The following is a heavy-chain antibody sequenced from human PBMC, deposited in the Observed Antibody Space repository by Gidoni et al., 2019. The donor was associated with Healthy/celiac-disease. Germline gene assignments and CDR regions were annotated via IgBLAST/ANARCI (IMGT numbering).Heavy chain of an antibody. V-gene: IGHV5-51*01. Sequence: EVQLVQSGAAVKKPGESLMISCTGSGYSFTSYWIGWVRQMPGKGLEWMGIIYPGDSDTGYSPSFQGQVTISADKSISTAYLQWSSLKASDTAMYYCARPPMVRGEYYFDYWGQGTLVTVSS. CDR2: IYPGDSDT. J-gene: IGHJ4*02. D-gene: IGHD3-10*01. CDR1: GYSFTSYW. CDR3: ARPPMVRGEYYFDY.